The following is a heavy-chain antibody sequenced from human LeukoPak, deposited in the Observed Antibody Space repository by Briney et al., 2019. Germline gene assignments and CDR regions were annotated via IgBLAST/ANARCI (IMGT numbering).Heavy chain of an antibody. V-gene: IGHV3-9*01. CDR3: AKQAFCSSTSCPLDY. CDR1: GFTFDDYA. Sequence: PGGSLRLSCAASGFTFDDYAMHWVRHAPGKGLEWVSGISWNSGSIGYADSVKGRFTISRDNDKNSLYLQMNSLRAEDTALYYCAKQAFCSSTSCPLDYWGQGTLVTVSS. D-gene: IGHD2-2*01. J-gene: IGHJ4*02. CDR2: ISWNSGSI.